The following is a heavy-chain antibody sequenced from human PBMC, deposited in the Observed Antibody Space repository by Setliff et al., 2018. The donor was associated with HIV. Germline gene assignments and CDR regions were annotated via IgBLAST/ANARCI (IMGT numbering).Heavy chain of an antibody. CDR3: AKSPARYCSGGACLGPDH. J-gene: IGHJ4*02. D-gene: IGHD2-15*01. CDR1: GFTFSSYD. CDR2: IYGGDDNT. Sequence: LRLSCAASGFTFSSYDLHWVRQAPGKGLEWVSIIYGGDDNTDYADSVKGRFTISRENSKNTLYLQMHSLRAEDTAVYYCAKSPARYCSGGACLGPDHWGQGTLVTVSS. V-gene: IGHV3-23*03.